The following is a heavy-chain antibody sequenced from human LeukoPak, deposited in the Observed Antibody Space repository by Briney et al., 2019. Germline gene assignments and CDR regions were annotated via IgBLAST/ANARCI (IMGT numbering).Heavy chain of an antibody. CDR1: ESTFGGS. D-gene: IGHD2-2*01. Sequence: GGPLDFSVQPPESTFGGSWWHWVGQAPGKGLKWVSQISGSGGSTYYADSVKGRFTISRDNSKNTLYLQMNSLRAEDAAVYYCAKDSLRTVPSASFDYWGQGTLVTVSS. V-gene: IGHV3-23*01. CDR2: ISGSGGST. J-gene: IGHJ4*02. CDR3: AKDSLRTVPSASFDY.